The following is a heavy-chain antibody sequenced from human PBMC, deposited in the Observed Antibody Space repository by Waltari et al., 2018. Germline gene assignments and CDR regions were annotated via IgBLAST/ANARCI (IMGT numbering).Heavy chain of an antibody. CDR1: GFTFSSYS. D-gene: IGHD4-4*01. V-gene: IGHV3-30-3*01. J-gene: IGHJ3*02. CDR2: ISYDGSNK. CDR3: ARDGVTTIGHDAFDI. Sequence: QVQLVESGGGVVQPGRSLRLSCDASGFTFSSYSMHWVRQAPGKGLEWVAVISYDGSNKYYADSVKGRFTISRDNSKNTLYLQMNSLRAEDTAVYYCARDGVTTIGHDAFDIWGQGTMVTVSS.